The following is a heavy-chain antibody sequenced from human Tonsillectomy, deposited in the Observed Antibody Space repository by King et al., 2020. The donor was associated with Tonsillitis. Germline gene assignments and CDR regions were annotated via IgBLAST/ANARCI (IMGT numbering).Heavy chain of an antibody. CDR1: GFTFDDYA. J-gene: IGHJ3*02. Sequence: VQLVESGGGLVQTGRSLRLSCAASGFTFDDYAMHWVRQAPGKGLEWVSGISWNSGRIGYADSVKGRFTISRDNAKNSLYLQMNSLRAEDTALYYCAKDMGVGATGDAFDIWGQGTMVTVSS. CDR3: AKDMGVGATGDAFDI. CDR2: ISWNSGRI. V-gene: IGHV3-9*01. D-gene: IGHD1-26*01.